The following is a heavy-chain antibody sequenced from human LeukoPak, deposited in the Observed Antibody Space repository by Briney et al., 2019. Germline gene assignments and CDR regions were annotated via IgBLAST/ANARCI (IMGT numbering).Heavy chain of an antibody. CDR2: IYYSRST. J-gene: IGHJ4*02. V-gene: IGHV4-59*01. CDR3: ARVRYGDRFDY. Sequence: SETLSLTCTVSGGSISSYYWSWIRQPPGKGLEWIGYIYYSRSTNYNPSLKSRVTISVDTSKNQFSLKLSSVTAADTAVYYCARVRYGDRFDYWGQGTLVTVSS. D-gene: IGHD4-17*01. CDR1: GGSISSYY.